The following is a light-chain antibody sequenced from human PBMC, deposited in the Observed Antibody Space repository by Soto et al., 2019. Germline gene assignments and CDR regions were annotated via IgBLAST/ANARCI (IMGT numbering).Light chain of an antibody. J-gene: IGKJ3*01. CDR3: QQSYSTPFT. Sequence: DIQMTQSPSSLSASVGDRVTITCRASQSISSYLNWYQQKPGKAPKLLIYAAPSLQSGVPSRLSRSGSGTDFTLTISSLQPEDFATYYCQQSYSTPFTFGPGNKVDI. CDR2: AAP. V-gene: IGKV1-39*01. CDR1: QSISSY.